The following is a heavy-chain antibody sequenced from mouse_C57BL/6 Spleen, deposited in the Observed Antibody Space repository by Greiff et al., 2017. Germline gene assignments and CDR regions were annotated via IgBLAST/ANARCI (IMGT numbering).Heavy chain of an antibody. CDR3: AGEPSHYYARDY. J-gene: IGHJ4*01. Sequence: EVKLMESGGGLVKPGGSLKLSCAASGFTFSDSGMHWVRQAPEKGLEWVAYISSGSSTIYYADTVKGRITISRDNAKNTLFLQMTSLRSEDTAMYYCAGEPSHYYARDYWGQGTSVTVSS. V-gene: IGHV5-17*01. CDR1: GFTFSDSG. CDR2: ISSGSSTI.